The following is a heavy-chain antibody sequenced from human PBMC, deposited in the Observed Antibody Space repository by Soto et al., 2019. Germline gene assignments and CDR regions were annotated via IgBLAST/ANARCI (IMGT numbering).Heavy chain of an antibody. V-gene: IGHV3-21*06. Sequence: QLVESGGGLVKPGGSLRLSCAASGITFSSYNMNWVRQAPGKGLEWVSSISSSGTYIHHADSVKGRFTIYRDNSKNSLYLQMDSLRAEDTAVYYCARDRPIRDSFYYGLDVWGQGTTVTVS. CDR1: GITFSSYN. J-gene: IGHJ6*02. CDR2: ISSSGTYI. CDR3: ARDRPIRDSFYYGLDV.